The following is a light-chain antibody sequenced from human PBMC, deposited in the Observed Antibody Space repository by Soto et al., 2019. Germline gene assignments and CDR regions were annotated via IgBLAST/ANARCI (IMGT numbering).Light chain of an antibody. Sequence: EIVLTQSPATLSXXXXXXXXXXXRASQTVSSSLAWYQQKPGQAPRLLIYEASNRATGIPARFSGSGSGADFTLTISSLEPEDFALYYCQQHINWPLTFGGGTKVDI. CDR2: EAS. V-gene: IGKV3-11*01. CDR1: QTVSSS. J-gene: IGKJ4*01. CDR3: QQHINWPLT.